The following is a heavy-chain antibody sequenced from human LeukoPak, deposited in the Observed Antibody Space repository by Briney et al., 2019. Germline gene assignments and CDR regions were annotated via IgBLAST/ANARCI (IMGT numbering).Heavy chain of an antibody. Sequence: GGSLRLSCAASGFTFSTNAMGWVRQAPGTGLEWVAVISYDGSNKYYADSVKGRFTISRDNSKNTLYLQMNSLRAEDTAVYYCAKEYPYYIDYWGQGTLVTVSS. V-gene: IGHV3-30*18. CDR2: ISYDGSNK. J-gene: IGHJ4*02. D-gene: IGHD2-2*01. CDR1: GFTFSTNA. CDR3: AKEYPYYIDY.